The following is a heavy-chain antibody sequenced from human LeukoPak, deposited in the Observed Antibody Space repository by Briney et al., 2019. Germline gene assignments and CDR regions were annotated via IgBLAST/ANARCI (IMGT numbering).Heavy chain of an antibody. D-gene: IGHD6-19*01. Sequence: PGRSLRLSCAASGFTFDDYAMHWVRQAPGKGLEWVSGISWNSGSIGYADSVKGRFTISRDNAKNSPYLQMNSLRAEDTAVYYCARAAVATLLNYWGQGTLVTVSS. CDR2: ISWNSGSI. J-gene: IGHJ4*02. V-gene: IGHV3-9*01. CDR3: ARAAVATLLNY. CDR1: GFTFDDYA.